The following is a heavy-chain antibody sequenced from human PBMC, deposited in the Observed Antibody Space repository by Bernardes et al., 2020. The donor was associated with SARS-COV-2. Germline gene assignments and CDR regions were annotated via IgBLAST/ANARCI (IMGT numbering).Heavy chain of an antibody. J-gene: IGHJ4*02. CDR1: GFSLSGSA. CDR2: IRGKANSDAT. Sequence: GGSPRLSCAASGFSLSGSALHWVREAAGQGLEWVGRIRGKANSDATAYGASVKGRFSISRDDSDNTAYLHMNSLKAEDTAVYFCTNGLDNWGQGTLVTVSS. CDR3: TNGLDN. V-gene: IGHV3-73*01.